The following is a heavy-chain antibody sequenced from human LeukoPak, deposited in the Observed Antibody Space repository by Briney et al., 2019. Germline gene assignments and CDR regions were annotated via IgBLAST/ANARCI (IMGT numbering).Heavy chain of an antibody. CDR3: ARVQGFKWELLRYYYMDV. CDR2: IPYDGNNK. Sequence: QPGGSLRLFCAASGFAFSRHGIHWIRQAPGKGLEWVAFIPYDGNNKFYADSVKGRFTISRDNAKNSLYLQMNSLRAEDTAVYYCARVQGFKWELLRYYYMDVWGKGTTVTVSS. D-gene: IGHD1-26*01. CDR1: GFAFSRHG. V-gene: IGHV3-30*02. J-gene: IGHJ6*03.